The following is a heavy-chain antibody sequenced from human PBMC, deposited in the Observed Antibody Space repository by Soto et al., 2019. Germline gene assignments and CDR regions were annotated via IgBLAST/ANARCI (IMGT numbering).Heavy chain of an antibody. V-gene: IGHV1-8*01. CDR3: ARGNELWFGELLGASAFDI. J-gene: IGHJ3*02. CDR2: MNPNSGNT. CDR1: GYTFTSYD. D-gene: IGHD3-10*01. Sequence: ASVKVSCKASGYTFTSYDINWVRQATGQGLEWMGWMNPNSGNTGYAQKFQGRVTMTRNTSISTAYMELSSLRSEDTAVYYCARGNELWFGELLGASAFDIWGQGTMVT.